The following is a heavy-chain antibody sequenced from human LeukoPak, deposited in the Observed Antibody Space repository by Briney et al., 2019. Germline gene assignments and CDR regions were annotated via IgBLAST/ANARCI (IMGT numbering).Heavy chain of an antibody. Sequence: NASETLSLTCTVSGGSISSSSYYWGWIRQPPGKGLEWIGSIYHSGSTYYNPSLKSRVTISVDTSKNQFSLKLSSVTAADTAVYYCARHEPDDSSGYYPFDYWGQGTLVTVSS. V-gene: IGHV4-39*01. CDR1: GGSISSSSYY. D-gene: IGHD3-22*01. J-gene: IGHJ4*02. CDR2: IYHSGST. CDR3: ARHEPDDSSGYYPFDY.